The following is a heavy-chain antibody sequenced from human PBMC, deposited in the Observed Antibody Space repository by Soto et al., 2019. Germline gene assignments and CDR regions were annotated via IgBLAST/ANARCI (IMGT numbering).Heavy chain of an antibody. D-gene: IGHD6-19*01. Sequence: PSETLSLTCSVSGGSISGSYWSWIRQSPGKGLEWLGYVYYTGSTNYSPSLRSRVSISVDTSKNEFSLRLSSVTAADTAVYFCARRVAVPGAHIDYWGQGTQVTVYS. CDR3: ARRVAVPGAHIDY. V-gene: IGHV4-59*01. J-gene: IGHJ4*02. CDR1: GGSISGSY. CDR2: VYYTGST.